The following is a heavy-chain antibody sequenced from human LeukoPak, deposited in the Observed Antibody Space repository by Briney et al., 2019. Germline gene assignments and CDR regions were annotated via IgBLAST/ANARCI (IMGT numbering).Heavy chain of an antibody. J-gene: IGHJ4*02. CDR3: AKETSSSFDC. D-gene: IGHD6-6*01. V-gene: IGHV3-23*01. CDR1: GFTFSSYA. Sequence: GGSLRLSCEASGFTFSSYAMNWVRQAPGKGLEWVSGTSNSGGSTYYADSVKGRFTISRHNSKNTLYLQMNSLRAEDTAVYYCAKETSSSFDCWGQGTLVTVSS. CDR2: TSNSGGST.